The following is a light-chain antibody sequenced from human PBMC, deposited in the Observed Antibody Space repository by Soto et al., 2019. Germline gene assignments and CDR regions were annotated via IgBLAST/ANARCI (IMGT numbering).Light chain of an antibody. J-gene: IGKJ1*01. CDR1: QSIFYSSNNKNY. CDR2: WAS. Sequence: DIVMTQSPDSLAVSLGERATINCKSSQSIFYSSNNKNYLAWYQQKPGQHPKLLIYWASTRESGVPDRFSGSGSGTDFTLTISSLQAEDVAVYYCQQYYSSPTWTFGQGTKVEIK. CDR3: QQYYSSPTWT. V-gene: IGKV4-1*01.